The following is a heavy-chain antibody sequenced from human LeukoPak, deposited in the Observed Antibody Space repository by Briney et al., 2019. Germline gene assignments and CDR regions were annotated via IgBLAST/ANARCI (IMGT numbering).Heavy chain of an antibody. V-gene: IGHV1-2*04. CDR2: INPNSGGT. D-gene: IGHD5-12*01. CDR1: GYTFTVYY. Sequence: ASVKVSCKASGYTFTVYYMHWVRQAPGQGLEWMGWINPNSGGTNYAQKFQGWVTMTRDTSISTAYMELSRLRSDDTAVYYCARGADAPGYHISDPYYYYYGMDVWGQGTTVTASS. CDR3: ARGADAPGYHISDPYYYYYGMDV. J-gene: IGHJ6*02.